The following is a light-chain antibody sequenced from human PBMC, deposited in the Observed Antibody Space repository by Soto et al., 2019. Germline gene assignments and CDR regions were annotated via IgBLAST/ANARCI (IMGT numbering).Light chain of an antibody. CDR1: SGHSSYA. Sequence: QPVLTQSPSVSASLGDSVKLSCTLSSGHSSYAIAWHQQQPEKGPRFLMKINSDGSHTKGDGISDRFSGSTSGTERFLTISSLQSEDEAAYYCQIWGTYSQRMFGGGTQLTVL. CDR3: QIWGTYSQRM. J-gene: IGLJ7*01. CDR2: INSDGSH. V-gene: IGLV4-69*02.